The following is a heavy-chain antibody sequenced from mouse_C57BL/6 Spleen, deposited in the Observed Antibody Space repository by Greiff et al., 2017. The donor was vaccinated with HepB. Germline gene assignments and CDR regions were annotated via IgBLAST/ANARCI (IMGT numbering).Heavy chain of an antibody. CDR3: ARPYDGYWYFDV. Sequence: EVHLVESGGGLVKPGGSLKLSCAASGFTFSSYTMSWVRQTPEKRLEWVATISGGGGNTYYPDSVKGRFTISRDNAKNTLYLQMSSLRSEDTALYYCARPYDGYWYFDVWGTGTTVTVSS. V-gene: IGHV5-9*01. CDR2: ISGGGGNT. J-gene: IGHJ1*03. D-gene: IGHD2-3*01. CDR1: GFTFSSYT.